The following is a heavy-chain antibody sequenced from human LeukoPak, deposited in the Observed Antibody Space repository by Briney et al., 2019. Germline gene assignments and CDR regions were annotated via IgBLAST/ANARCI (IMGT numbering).Heavy chain of an antibody. CDR3: ARLLSGWYLADY. V-gene: IGHV3-48*01. D-gene: IGHD6-19*01. Sequence: PGGSLRLSCAASGFTFSNYNMFWARQAPGKGLEWVSYITSSSNTVHYADSVKGRFTLSRDNAKSSLYLQMNSLRAEDTAIYYCARLLSGWYLADYWGQGALVTASS. CDR1: GFTFSNYN. J-gene: IGHJ4*02. CDR2: ITSSSNTV.